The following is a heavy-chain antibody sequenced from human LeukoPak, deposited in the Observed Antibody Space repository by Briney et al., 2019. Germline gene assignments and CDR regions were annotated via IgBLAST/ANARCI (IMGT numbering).Heavy chain of an antibody. CDR2: ISYDGSNK. J-gene: IGHJ6*02. V-gene: IGHV3-30-3*01. CDR3: ARDQYDFWSGYLYYYYYGMDV. D-gene: IGHD3-3*01. Sequence: GGSLRLSCVVSGIIFRDAWMNWVRQTPGKGLEWVAVISYDGSNKYYADSVKGRFTISRDNSKNTLYLQMNSLRAEDTAVYYCARDQYDFWSGYLYYYYYGMDVWGQGTTVTVSS. CDR1: GIIFRDAW.